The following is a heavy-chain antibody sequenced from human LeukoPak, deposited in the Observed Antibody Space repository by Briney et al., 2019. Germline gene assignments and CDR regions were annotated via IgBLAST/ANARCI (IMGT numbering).Heavy chain of an antibody. J-gene: IGHJ4*02. Sequence: QPGGSLRLSCAASGFTVSSNYMSWVRQAPGKGLEWVSVIYSGGSTYYADSVKGRFTISRDNSKNTLYLQMNSLRAEDTAMYYCASFGYCSSTSCYALDYWGQGTLVTVSS. V-gene: IGHV3-53*01. CDR2: IYSGGST. D-gene: IGHD2-2*03. CDR3: ASFGYCSSTSCYALDY. CDR1: GFTVSSNY.